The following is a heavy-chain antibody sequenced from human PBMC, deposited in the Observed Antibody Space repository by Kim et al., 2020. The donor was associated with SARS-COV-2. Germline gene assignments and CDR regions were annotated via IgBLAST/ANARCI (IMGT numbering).Heavy chain of an antibody. J-gene: IGHJ4*02. D-gene: IGHD3-9*01. CDR3: ARWSDTTGYPLDY. Sequence: GGSLRLSCAGSGFTFSDSSIHWVRQASGKGLEWIGRIRSKPNNYATSSAASVKGRFTVSRDDSKSTAYLQMNGLKTEDTAVYYCARWSDTTGYPLDYWGQGTLVSVSS. CDR1: GFTFSDSS. CDR2: IRSKPNNYAT. V-gene: IGHV3-73*01.